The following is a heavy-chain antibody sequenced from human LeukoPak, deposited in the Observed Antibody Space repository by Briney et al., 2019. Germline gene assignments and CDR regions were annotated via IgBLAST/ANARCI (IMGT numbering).Heavy chain of an antibody. Sequence: PRGSLRLSCAASGFTFSSYWMSWVRQAPGQGPEWVANIKQDGSEKYSVDSVQGRFTISRNNAKNSLYLQMNSLRAENTAVYYCAKDVEAKTYYYYYMDVWGKGTTVTVSS. D-gene: IGHD1-1*01. V-gene: IGHV3-7*03. CDR1: GFTFSSYW. CDR3: AKDVEAKTYYYYYMDV. J-gene: IGHJ6*03. CDR2: IKQDGSEK.